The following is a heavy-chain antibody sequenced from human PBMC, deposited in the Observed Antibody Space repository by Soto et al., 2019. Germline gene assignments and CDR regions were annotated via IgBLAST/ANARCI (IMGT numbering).Heavy chain of an antibody. CDR3: ARDLWSSSSGAGFDY. J-gene: IGHJ4*02. Sequence: AASVKVSCKASGGTFSSYAISWVRQAPGQGLEWMGGIIPIFGTANYAQKFQGRVTITADESTSTAYMELSSLRSEDTAVYYCARDLWSSSSGAGFDYWGQGTLVTVSS. D-gene: IGHD6-6*01. CDR2: IIPIFGTA. CDR1: GGTFSSYA. V-gene: IGHV1-69*13.